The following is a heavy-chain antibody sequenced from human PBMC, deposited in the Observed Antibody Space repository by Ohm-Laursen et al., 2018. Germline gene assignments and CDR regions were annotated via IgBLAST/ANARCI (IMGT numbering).Heavy chain of an antibody. D-gene: IGHD3-22*01. Sequence: TLSLTCALYSGSFGPYYWSWIRQPPGKGLEWIGEINHSGRTNYNPSLKSRVTISVDTSKNQFSLKLSSVTAADTAVYYCARAGDSSGYGDYWGQGTLVTVSS. CDR3: ARAGDSSGYGDY. CDR2: INHSGRT. CDR1: SGSFGPYY. J-gene: IGHJ4*02. V-gene: IGHV4-34*01.